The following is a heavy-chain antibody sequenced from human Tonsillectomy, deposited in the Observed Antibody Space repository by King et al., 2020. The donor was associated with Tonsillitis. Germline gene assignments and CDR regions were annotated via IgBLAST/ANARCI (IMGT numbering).Heavy chain of an antibody. Sequence: VQLVESGGGVVQPGGSLRLSCAASGFTFTNYGMHWVRQAPGKGLEWVAFIRNDGSEKFYADSVKGRFTVSRDNSKNTLLLQTNSLSAEDTAVYYCAKGEVGRLDYSDYWGQGTLVTVSS. D-gene: IGHD3-16*01. V-gene: IGHV3-30*02. CDR1: GFTFTNYG. CDR3: AKGEVGRLDYSDY. J-gene: IGHJ4*02. CDR2: IRNDGSEK.